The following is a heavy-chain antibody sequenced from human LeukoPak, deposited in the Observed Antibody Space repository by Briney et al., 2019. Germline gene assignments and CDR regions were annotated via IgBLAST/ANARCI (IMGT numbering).Heavy chain of an antibody. V-gene: IGHV3-7*01. CDR3: AREGPRGNSQFDY. CDR1: GFTFSSYW. CDR2: IKQDGSEK. D-gene: IGHD2/OR15-2a*01. Sequence: GGSLRLSCAASGFTFSSYWMSWIRQAPGKGLEWVANIKQDGSEKYYVDSVKGRFTISRDNAKNSLYLQMNSLRAEDTAVYYCAREGPRGNSQFDYWGQGTLVTVSS. J-gene: IGHJ4*02.